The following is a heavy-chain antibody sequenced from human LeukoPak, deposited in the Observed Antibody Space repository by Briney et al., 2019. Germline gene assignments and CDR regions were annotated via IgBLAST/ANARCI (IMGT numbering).Heavy chain of an antibody. V-gene: IGHV1-2*02. CDR2: INPNSGGT. J-gene: IGHJ5*02. CDR3: ARGGSTSSWFDP. D-gene: IGHD2-2*01. CDR1: GYTFTGYY. Sequence: GASVKVSCKASGYTFTGYYMHWVRQAPGQGLEWMGWINPNSGGTNYAQKLQGRVTMTTDTSTSTAYMELRSLRSDDTAVYYCARGGSTSSWFDPWGQGTLVTVSS.